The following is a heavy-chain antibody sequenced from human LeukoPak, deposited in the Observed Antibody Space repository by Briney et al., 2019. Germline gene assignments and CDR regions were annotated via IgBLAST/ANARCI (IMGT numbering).Heavy chain of an antibody. CDR1: GFTFSSYW. CDR2: IKQDGSEK. J-gene: IGHJ3*01. CDR3: ARGGSPGYGGNSHGDAFDF. Sequence: PGGSLRLSCAASGFTFSSYWMSWVRQAPGKGLEWVANIKQDGSEKYYVDSVKGRFTISRDNAKNSLYLQMNSLRAEDTAVYYCARGGSPGYGGNSHGDAFDFWGQGTMVTVSS. V-gene: IGHV3-7*01. D-gene: IGHD4-23*01.